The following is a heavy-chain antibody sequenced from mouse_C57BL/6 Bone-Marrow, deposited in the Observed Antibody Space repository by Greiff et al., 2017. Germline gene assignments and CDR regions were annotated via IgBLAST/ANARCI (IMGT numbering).Heavy chain of an antibody. Sequence: QVQLKQPGAELVRPGTSVKLSCKASGYTFTSYWMHWVKQRPGQGLEWIGVIDPSDSYTNYNQKFKGKATLTVDSSSSTAYMQLSSLTSEDSAVYYSARSTTVVARDDYWGQGTTLTVSS. D-gene: IGHD1-1*01. V-gene: IGHV1-59*01. J-gene: IGHJ2*01. CDR2: IDPSDSYT. CDR3: ARSTTVVARDDY. CDR1: GYTFTSYW.